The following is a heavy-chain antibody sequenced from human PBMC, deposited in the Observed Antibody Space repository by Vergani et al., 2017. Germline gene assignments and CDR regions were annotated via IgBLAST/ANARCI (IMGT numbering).Heavy chain of an antibody. CDR3: AKVGRNVRPQTTVPAALDY. V-gene: IGHV3-23*04. CDR2: ISGSGGST. J-gene: IGHJ4*02. Sequence: VQLVESGGGVVQPGGSLRLSCAASGFTFSSYAMSWVRQAPGKGLEWVSAISGSGGSTYYADSVKGRFTISRDNSKNTLYLQMNSLRAEDTAVYYCAKVGRNVRPQTTVPAALDYWGQGTLVTVSS. CDR1: GFTFSSYA. D-gene: IGHD4-17*01.